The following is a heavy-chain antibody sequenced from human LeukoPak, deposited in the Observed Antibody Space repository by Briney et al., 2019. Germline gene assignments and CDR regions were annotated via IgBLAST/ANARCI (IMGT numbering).Heavy chain of an antibody. CDR1: GGTFSSYA. CDR2: IIPIFGTA. J-gene: IGHJ4*02. CDR3: ARVRSYGSGSYYSYYFDY. V-gene: IGHV1-69*01. Sequence: SVKVSCKASGGTFSSYAISWVRQAPGQGLEWMGGIIPIFGTANYAQKFQGRVAITADESTSTAYMELSSLRSEDTAVYYCARVRSYGSGSYYSYYFDYWGQGTLVTVSS. D-gene: IGHD3-10*01.